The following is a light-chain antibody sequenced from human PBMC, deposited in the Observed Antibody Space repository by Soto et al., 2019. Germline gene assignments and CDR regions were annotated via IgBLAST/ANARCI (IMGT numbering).Light chain of an antibody. CDR3: QQSYRTPWT. Sequence: DIQMTQSPSSLSASVGDRVTMTCRASQSISSYLSWYQQKPGKAPKLLIYAASSLQGGVPSRFSGSGSGTDFTLTISSLQPEDFATYYCQQSYRTPWTFGQGTKVEI. V-gene: IGKV1-39*01. J-gene: IGKJ1*01. CDR2: AAS. CDR1: QSISSY.